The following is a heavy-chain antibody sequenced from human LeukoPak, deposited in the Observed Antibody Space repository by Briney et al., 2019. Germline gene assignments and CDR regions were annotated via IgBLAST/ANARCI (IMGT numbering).Heavy chain of an antibody. CDR3: ASAQKDIVVVPAASFDY. V-gene: IGHV4-34*01. CDR1: GGSFRGYY. J-gene: IGHJ4*02. Sequence: SETLSLTCAVYGGSFRGYYWSWIRQPPGKGLEWIGEINHSGSTNYNPSLKSRVTISVDTSKNQFSLKLSSVTAADTAVYYCASAQKDIVVVPAASFDYWGQGTLVTVSS. CDR2: INHSGST. D-gene: IGHD2-2*01.